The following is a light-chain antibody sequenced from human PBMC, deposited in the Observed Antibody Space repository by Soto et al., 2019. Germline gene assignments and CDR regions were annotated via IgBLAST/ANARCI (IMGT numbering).Light chain of an antibody. J-gene: IGKJ1*01. CDR1: QSGSSN. CDR3: QQYNNWPGGT. V-gene: IGKV3-15*01. Sequence: IVMTQSTARVSSSPGTRAILSCRASQSGSSNLAWYQQKPGQAPRLLIYGASTRATGIPARFSGSGSGTEFTLTISSLQSEDCAVYYCQQYNNWPGGTFGQGTKV. CDR2: GAS.